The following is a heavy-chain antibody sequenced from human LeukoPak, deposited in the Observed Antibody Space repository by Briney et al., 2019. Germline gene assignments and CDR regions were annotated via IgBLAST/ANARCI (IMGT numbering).Heavy chain of an antibody. CDR3: AHSYDTGGNYYSRFDY. CDR2: IYWNDHK. CDR1: GFSLTTSGVG. J-gene: IGHJ4*02. V-gene: IGHV2-5*01. D-gene: IGHD3-22*01. Sequence: SGPTPVKPTQTLTLTCTFSGFSLTTSGVGVGWIRQPPGKALEWLALIYWNDHKPYSPALRSRLTVTKDTSKNQVVLTMTNMDPVDTATYYCAHSYDTGGNYYSRFDYWGQGTLVTVSS.